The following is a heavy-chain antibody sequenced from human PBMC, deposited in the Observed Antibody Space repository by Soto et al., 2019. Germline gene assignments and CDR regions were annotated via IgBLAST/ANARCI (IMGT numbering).Heavy chain of an antibody. J-gene: IGHJ3*02. V-gene: IGHV4-59*01. CDR3: ARGVVVTATYAFDI. Sequence: SETLSLTCTVSGGSISSYYWSWIRQPPGKGLEWIGYIYYSGSTNYTPSLKSRVTISVDTSKNQSSLKLSSVTAADTAVYYCARGVVVTATYAFDIWGQGTMVTVSS. CDR2: IYYSGST. CDR1: GGSISSYY. D-gene: IGHD2-21*02.